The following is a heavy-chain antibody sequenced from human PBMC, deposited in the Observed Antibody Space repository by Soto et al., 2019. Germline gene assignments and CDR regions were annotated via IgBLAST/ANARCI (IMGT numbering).Heavy chain of an antibody. V-gene: IGHV3-7*01. Sequence: EVQLVESGGGLVQPGGSLRLSCAASGFTFSSYWMSWVRQAPGKGLEWVANIKQDGSEKYYVDSVKGRFTISRDNAKNSLYLQMNSLRAKDTAVYYCASDHFGVVITPSYYYYGMDVWGQGTTVTVSS. CDR2: IKQDGSEK. D-gene: IGHD3-3*01. J-gene: IGHJ6*02. CDR1: GFTFSSYW. CDR3: ASDHFGVVITPSYYYYGMDV.